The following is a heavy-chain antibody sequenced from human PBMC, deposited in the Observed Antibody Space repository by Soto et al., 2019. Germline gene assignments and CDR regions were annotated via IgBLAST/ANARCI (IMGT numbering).Heavy chain of an antibody. Sequence: QVQLVESGGGLVKPGGSLRLSCAASGFTFSDYYMSWIRQAPGKGLEWVSYISSSGSTIYYADSVKGRFTLSRDNAKNSLYLQRNSLRAEDTAVYYCARARQPDITIFGVVIISAFDIWGQGTMVTVSS. D-gene: IGHD3-3*01. CDR2: ISSSGSTI. CDR1: GFTFSDYY. V-gene: IGHV3-11*01. CDR3: ARARQPDITIFGVVIISAFDI. J-gene: IGHJ3*02.